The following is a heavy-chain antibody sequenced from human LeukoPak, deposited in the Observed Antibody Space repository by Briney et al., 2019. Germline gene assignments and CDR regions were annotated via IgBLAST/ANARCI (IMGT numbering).Heavy chain of an antibody. CDR1: AFIFSSYW. CDR3: ARVSFCPRCHFDY. V-gene: IGHV3-74*01. J-gene: IGHJ4*02. Sequence: GGSLRLSCAASAFIFSSYWMHWVRQAPGKGLVWVARIKSDGSSTSYADSVKGRFTISRDNAKNTLYLQMNSLRAEDTAVYYCARVSFCPRCHFDYWGQGTLVTVSS. D-gene: IGHD2/OR15-2a*01. CDR2: IKSDGSST.